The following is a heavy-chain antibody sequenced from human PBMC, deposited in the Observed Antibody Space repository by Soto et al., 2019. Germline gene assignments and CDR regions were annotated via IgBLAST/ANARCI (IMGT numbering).Heavy chain of an antibody. J-gene: IGHJ3*02. CDR3: ARDPGLLWFGGHAFDI. D-gene: IGHD3-10*01. CDR1: DYSISSGYY. Sequence: SETLSLTCAVSDYSISSGYYWGWIRQPPGQGLEWIGSIYHSGSTYYNQSLKSRVTISVDTSTNQFSLKRSSVTAADTAVYYCARDPGLLWFGGHAFDIWGQGTMVTV. V-gene: IGHV4-38-2*02. CDR2: IYHSGST.